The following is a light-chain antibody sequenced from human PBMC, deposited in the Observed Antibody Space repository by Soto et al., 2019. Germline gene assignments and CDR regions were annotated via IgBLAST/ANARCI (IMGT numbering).Light chain of an antibody. V-gene: IGKV1-39*01. Sequence: DIQMTQSPSSLSAYVGDRVTITCRASQSIDSFLNWYQQKPGSAPKLLIYAASSLHNGVPSRFSGSGSGTDFTLTISSLQPEDFATYYCQQSYSTPRTFGQGTKVEIK. J-gene: IGKJ1*01. CDR2: AAS. CDR3: QQSYSTPRT. CDR1: QSIDSF.